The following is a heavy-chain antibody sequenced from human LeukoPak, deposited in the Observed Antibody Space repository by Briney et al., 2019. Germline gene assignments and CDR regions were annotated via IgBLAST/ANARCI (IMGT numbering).Heavy chain of an antibody. CDR3: AKHRVVPAAIDY. Sequence: GRSLRLSCAASGFTFSSYGMHWVRQAPGKGLEWVVVISYDGSNKYYADSVKGRFTISRDNSKNTLYLQMNSLRAEDTAVYYCAKHRVVPAAIDYWGQGTLVTVSS. CDR2: ISYDGSNK. J-gene: IGHJ4*02. D-gene: IGHD2-2*01. V-gene: IGHV3-30*18. CDR1: GFTFSSYG.